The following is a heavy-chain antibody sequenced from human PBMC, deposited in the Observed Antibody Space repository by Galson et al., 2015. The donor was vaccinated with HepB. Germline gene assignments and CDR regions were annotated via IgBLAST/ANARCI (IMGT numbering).Heavy chain of an antibody. CDR2: IKQDGSEK. J-gene: IGHJ5*02. CDR3: ARIPCSGYYYCWFDP. CDR1: GFTFSIYW. V-gene: IGHV3-7*03. D-gene: IGHD3-22*01. Sequence: SLRLSCAASGFTFSIYWMSWVRQAPGKGLEWVANIKQDGSEKYYVDSVKGRVTISRDNAKNSLYLQMNSLRAEDTAVYYCARIPCSGYYYCWFDPWGQGTLVTVSS.